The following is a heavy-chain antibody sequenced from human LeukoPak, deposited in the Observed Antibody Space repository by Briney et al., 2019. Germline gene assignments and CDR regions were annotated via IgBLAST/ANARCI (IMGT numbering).Heavy chain of an antibody. CDR3: ARGTDAYKLGNI. J-gene: IGHJ4*02. V-gene: IGHV4-34*01. D-gene: IGHD5-24*01. CDR2: SSHNEGT. CDR1: GGSFSDHY. Sequence: SETLSLTCGVYGGSFSDHYWTWIRHSPGKGLEWIGESSHNEGTHSNPSLKSRVPMSLDTSKNQFYLNLNSVTAADTAAYYCARGTDAYKLGNIWGQETLVTVSP.